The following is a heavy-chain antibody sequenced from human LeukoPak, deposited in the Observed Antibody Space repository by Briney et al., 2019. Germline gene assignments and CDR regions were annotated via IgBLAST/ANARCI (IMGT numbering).Heavy chain of an antibody. Sequence: ASVKVSCTASGYTFTGYYMHWVRQAPGQRLEWLGIINLSGGSTHYPQKFQDRVTMTRDTSTSTVYMELSSLRSEDTAVYYCARDLDYGEKSEDYWGQGTLVTVSS. CDR3: ARDLDYGEKSEDY. J-gene: IGHJ4*02. V-gene: IGHV1-46*01. CDR2: INLSGGST. D-gene: IGHD4/OR15-4a*01. CDR1: GYTFTGYY.